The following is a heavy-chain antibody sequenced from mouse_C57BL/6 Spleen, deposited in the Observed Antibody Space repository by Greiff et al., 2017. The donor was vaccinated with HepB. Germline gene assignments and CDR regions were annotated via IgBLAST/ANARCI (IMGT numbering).Heavy chain of an antibody. CDR3: TRPLTSHFDY. J-gene: IGHJ2*01. Sequence: EVQLQESGGGLVQPGGSMKLSCAASGFTFSDAWMDWVRQSPEKGLEWVAEIRNKANNHATYYAESVKGRFTISRDDSKSSVYLQMNSLRAEDTGIYYCTRPLTSHFDYWGKGTTLPVSS. CDR2: IRNKANNHAT. D-gene: IGHD5-1*01. CDR1: GFTFSDAW. V-gene: IGHV6-6*01.